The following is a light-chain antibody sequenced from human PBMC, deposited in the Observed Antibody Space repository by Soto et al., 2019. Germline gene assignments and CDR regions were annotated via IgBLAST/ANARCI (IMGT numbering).Light chain of an antibody. CDR2: EVT. V-gene: IGLV2-14*01. CDR1: SSDVGAYNY. Sequence: QSVLTQPASVSGSPGQSITISCTGSSSDVGAYNYVSWYQQHPGKAPRLMIYEVTNRPSGVSNRFSGSKSGNTASLTISGLRAEDEADYYCSSYTSGSILVVFGGGTKLTVL. J-gene: IGLJ2*01. CDR3: SSYTSGSILVV.